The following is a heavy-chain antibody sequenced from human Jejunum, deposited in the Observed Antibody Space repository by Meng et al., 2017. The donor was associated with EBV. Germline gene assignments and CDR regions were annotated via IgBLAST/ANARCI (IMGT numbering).Heavy chain of an antibody. D-gene: IGHD4-11*01. J-gene: IGHJ4*02. Sequence: QGQLQESGPGLGKPSGNLSLTCAVSGDSTSSSHWWSWVRQPPGKGLEWIGEMHPGGSTNYNPSLKSRVTISVDNSKNQFSLKLTSVTAADTAVYYCAKSNDYSLNSWGQGTLVTVSS. CDR1: GDSTSSSHW. CDR3: AKSNDYSLNS. CDR2: MHPGGST. V-gene: IGHV4-4*02.